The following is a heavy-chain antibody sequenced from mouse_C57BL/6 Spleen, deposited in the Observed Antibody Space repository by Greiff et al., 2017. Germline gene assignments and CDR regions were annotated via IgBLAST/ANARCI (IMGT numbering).Heavy chain of an antibody. CDR3: ARKGDYDDFDD. V-gene: IGHV1-72*01. CDR2: IDPNSGGT. Sequence: QVQLQQPGAELVKPGASVKLSCKASGYTFTSYWMHWVKQRPGRGLEWIGSIDPNSGGTKYNEKFKSKAPLTVDKPSSTAYMQLSSLTSEDSAVYYCARKGDYDDFDDWGKGATLTVSS. CDR1: GYTFTSYW. D-gene: IGHD2-3*01. J-gene: IGHJ2*01.